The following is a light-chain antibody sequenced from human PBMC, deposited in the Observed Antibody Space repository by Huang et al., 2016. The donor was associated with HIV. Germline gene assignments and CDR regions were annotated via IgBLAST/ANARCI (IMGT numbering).Light chain of an antibody. CDR2: RSS. V-gene: IGKV1-39*01. Sequence: DIQMTQSPSSLSASVGDRVTITCRTSQSIGDYLNWYQQKPGSAPKLLIYRSSIFHSGVPSRFRGTGSGTDFTLTVSGLQFEDFATYYCQQSHSSPLTFGPGTKVDI. CDR3: QQSHSSPLT. CDR1: QSIGDY. J-gene: IGKJ3*01.